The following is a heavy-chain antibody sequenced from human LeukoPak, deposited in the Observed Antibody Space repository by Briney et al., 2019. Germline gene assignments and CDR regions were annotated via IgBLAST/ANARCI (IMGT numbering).Heavy chain of an antibody. Sequence: GASVKVSCKASGYTFTGYYMHWVRQAPGQGLEWMGWINPNSGGTNYAQKFQGRVTMTRDTSISTAYMELSRLRSDDTAVYYCARDRTLIRAARPNWFDPWGQGTLVTVSS. J-gene: IGHJ5*02. CDR3: ARDRTLIRAARPNWFDP. CDR1: GYTFTGYY. V-gene: IGHV1-2*02. CDR2: INPNSGGT. D-gene: IGHD6-6*01.